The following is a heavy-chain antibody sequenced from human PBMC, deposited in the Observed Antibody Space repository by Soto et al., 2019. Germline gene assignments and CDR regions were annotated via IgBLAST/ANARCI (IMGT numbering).Heavy chain of an antibody. Sequence: SETLSLTCTVSGGSISSGSYYWGWIRRPPGKGLEWIGSIFYSGSTYYNPSLKSRVTISVDTSKDQFSLKLTSVTAADTAVYYCARLTYLWFGPVAYWGQGTLVTVSS. CDR2: IFYSGST. D-gene: IGHD3-10*01. J-gene: IGHJ4*02. CDR3: ARLTYLWFGPVAY. CDR1: GGSISSGSYY. V-gene: IGHV4-39*01.